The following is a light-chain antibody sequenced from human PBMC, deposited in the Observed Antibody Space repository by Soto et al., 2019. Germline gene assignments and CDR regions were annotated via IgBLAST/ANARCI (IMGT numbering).Light chain of an antibody. CDR1: SSDVGAYKY. CDR3: CSYAGGNSLV. CDR2: EVS. V-gene: IGLV2-8*01. Sequence: QSALTQPTSASGSTGQSVTISCTGTSSDVGAYKYVSWYQQQPGNAPKLIINEVSKRPSGVPDRFAGSKSGNTASLTVSGLRAEDEADYYCCSYAGGNSLVFGGGTKLTV. J-gene: IGLJ3*02.